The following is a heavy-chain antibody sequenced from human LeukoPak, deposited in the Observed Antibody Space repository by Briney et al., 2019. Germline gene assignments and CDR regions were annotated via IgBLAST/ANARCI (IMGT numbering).Heavy chain of an antibody. CDR3: AREGDFWSGYVDY. V-gene: IGHV1-18*01. CDR2: ISAYNDNT. CDR1: GYPFTPSG. D-gene: IGHD3-3*01. J-gene: IGHJ4*02. Sequence: APVKLSCTPSGYPFTPSGISRVRQSPGQRRGGMGWISAYNDNTNYAQKLQGRVTMTTDTSRSPAYMELRSLRSADRAVYYCAREGDFWSGYVDYWGQGTLVTVSS.